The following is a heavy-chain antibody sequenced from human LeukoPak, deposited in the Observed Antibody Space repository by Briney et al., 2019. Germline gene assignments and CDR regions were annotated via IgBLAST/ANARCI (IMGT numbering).Heavy chain of an antibody. D-gene: IGHD6-19*01. J-gene: IGHJ4*02. V-gene: IGHV3-23*01. Sequence: GGSLRLSCAASGFTFNSYAMYWVRQAPGKGLEWVSGIFGSGGSAHYADSVKGRFTISRDNSKNTVYLQMDSLRVEDTAVYYCGKTTTGYSSGRYPGWPVDYWGQGTLATVSS. CDR2: IFGSGGSA. CDR1: GFTFNSYA. CDR3: GKTTTGYSSGRYPGWPVDY.